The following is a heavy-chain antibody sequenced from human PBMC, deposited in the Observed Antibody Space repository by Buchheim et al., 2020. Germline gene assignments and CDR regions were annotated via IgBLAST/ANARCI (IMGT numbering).Heavy chain of an antibody. D-gene: IGHD5-18*01. CDR1: GFTFSSYG. V-gene: IGHV3-33*01. CDR3: ARDGRGYSYGYAPGY. CDR2: IWYDGSNK. Sequence: QVQLVESGGGVVQPGRSLRLSCAASGFTFSSYGMHWVRQAPGKGLEWVAVIWYDGSNKYYADSVKGRFTISRDNSKNTLYLQMNSLRAEDTAVYYCARDGRGYSYGYAPGYWGQGTL. J-gene: IGHJ4*02.